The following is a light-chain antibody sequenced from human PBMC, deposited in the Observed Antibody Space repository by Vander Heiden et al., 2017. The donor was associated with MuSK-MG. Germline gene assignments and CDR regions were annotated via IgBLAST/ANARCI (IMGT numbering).Light chain of an antibody. CDR2: AAS. CDR3: QRLNGYPWT. Sequence: IQLTQSPSSLSASAGDIVTITCRARQGIRSYLAWYRQKPGKAPKLLIYAASALQSGVPSRFSGSGSGTDFTLTISGLRPKNFATNYCQRLNGYPWTFGPGTKVEIK. V-gene: IGKV1-9*01. CDR1: QGIRSY. J-gene: IGKJ1*01.